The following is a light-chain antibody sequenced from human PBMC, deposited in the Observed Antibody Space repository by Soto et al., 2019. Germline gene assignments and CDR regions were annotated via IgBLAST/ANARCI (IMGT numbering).Light chain of an antibody. J-gene: IGLJ2*01. Sequence: QSALTRPPSASGSPGQSVTISCTGTSNDVGGHNYVSWYQQRPGKAPTLLIYEISKRPSGVPDRFSGSKSGSTASLTVSGLQAADEAQYYCSSYAGGNNLVFGGGTKLTVL. V-gene: IGLV2-8*01. CDR2: EIS. CDR1: SNDVGGHNY. CDR3: SSYAGGNNLV.